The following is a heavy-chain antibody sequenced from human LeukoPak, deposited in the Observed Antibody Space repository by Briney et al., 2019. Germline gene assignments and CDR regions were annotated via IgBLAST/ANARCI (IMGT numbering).Heavy chain of an antibody. D-gene: IGHD1-26*01. J-gene: IGHJ4*02. Sequence: GGSLRLSCAASGFTFSSYWMSWVRQAPGKGLEWVANIKQDGSEKYYVDSVKGRFTISRDNAKNSLYLQMNSLRAEDTAVYYCARDLSSVGATEIDYWSQGTLVTVSS. CDR2: IKQDGSEK. CDR1: GFTFSSYW. V-gene: IGHV3-7*01. CDR3: ARDLSSVGATEIDY.